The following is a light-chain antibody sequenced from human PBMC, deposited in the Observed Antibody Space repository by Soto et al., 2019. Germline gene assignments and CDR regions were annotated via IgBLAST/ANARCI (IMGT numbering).Light chain of an antibody. J-gene: IGKJ5*01. CDR2: GAS. Sequence: EIVMTQSPATLSLSPGDRATLSCRASQNVGTYLAWYQQKPGQAPRFIIYGASSRATGIPDRFSGSGSGTDCTLTISRLEPEDFAVYYCQQYGSSSITFGQGARLEIK. CDR3: QQYGSSSIT. V-gene: IGKV3-20*01. CDR1: QNVGTY.